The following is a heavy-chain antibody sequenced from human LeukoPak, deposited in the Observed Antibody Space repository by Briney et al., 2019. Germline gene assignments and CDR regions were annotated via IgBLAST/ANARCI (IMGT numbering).Heavy chain of an antibody. Sequence: GGSLRLSCTASGFTFGDYAMSWVRQAPGKGLEWVGFIRSKAYGGTTEYAASVKGRFTISRDDSKSIAYLQMNSLKTEDTAVYYCTRPRSGWYLISFDYWGQGTLVTVSS. D-gene: IGHD6-19*01. CDR3: TRPRSGWYLISFDY. J-gene: IGHJ4*02. CDR2: IRSKAYGGTT. CDR1: GFTFGDYA. V-gene: IGHV3-49*04.